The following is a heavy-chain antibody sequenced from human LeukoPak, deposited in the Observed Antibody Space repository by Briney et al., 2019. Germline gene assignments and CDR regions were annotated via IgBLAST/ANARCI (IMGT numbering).Heavy chain of an antibody. Sequence: GGSLRLSCAASGFTFSTYWMSWVRQAPGKGLEWVANIELDGSVKYYVDSVKGRFTISRGNAKNSLYLHMNSLRAEDTAVYYCATLALGSGWPDYWGQGTLVTVSS. CDR3: ATLALGSGWPDY. CDR1: GFTFSTYW. J-gene: IGHJ4*02. CDR2: IELDGSVK. D-gene: IGHD6-19*01. V-gene: IGHV3-7*01.